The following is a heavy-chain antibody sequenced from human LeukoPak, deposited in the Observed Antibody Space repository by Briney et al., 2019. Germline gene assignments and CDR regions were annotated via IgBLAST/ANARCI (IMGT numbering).Heavy chain of an antibody. Sequence: ASVKVSCKASGGTFSSYAISWVRQAPGQGLEWMGGIIPIFGTANYAQKFQGRVTITADKSTSTAYMELSSLRSEDTAVYYCARAGYYYDSTGYTDFDYWGQGILVTVSS. CDR2: IIPIFGTA. V-gene: IGHV1-69*06. D-gene: IGHD3-22*01. J-gene: IGHJ4*02. CDR1: GGTFSSYA. CDR3: ARAGYYYDSTGYTDFDY.